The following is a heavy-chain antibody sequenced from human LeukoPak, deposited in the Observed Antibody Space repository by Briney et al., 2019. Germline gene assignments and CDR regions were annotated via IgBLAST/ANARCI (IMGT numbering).Heavy chain of an antibody. V-gene: IGHV1-18*01. Sequence: ASVKVSCKASGYTFTSYGISWVRRAPGQGLEWMGWISAYNGNTNYAQKFQGRVTMTRNTSISTAYMELSSLRSEDTAVYYCARGQGTGWFDPWGQGTLVTVSS. CDR1: GYTFTSYG. J-gene: IGHJ5*02. CDR2: ISAYNGNT. CDR3: ARGQGTGWFDP. D-gene: IGHD2-8*02.